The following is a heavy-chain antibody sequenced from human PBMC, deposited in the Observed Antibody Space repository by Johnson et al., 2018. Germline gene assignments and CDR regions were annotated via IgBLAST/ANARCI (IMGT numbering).Heavy chain of an antibody. Sequence: VQLVETGGGVVQPGRSLRLSCAASGFTFSSYGMHWVRQAPGKGLEWVAVISYDGTNKYYADSVKGRFTISRDNSKNTLYLQMNSLRAEDTAVYYCASRTDYGDYAVYMDVWGKGTTVTVSS. CDR2: ISYDGTNK. J-gene: IGHJ6*03. CDR3: ASRTDYGDYAVYMDV. V-gene: IGHV3-30*03. CDR1: GFTFSSYG. D-gene: IGHD4-17*01.